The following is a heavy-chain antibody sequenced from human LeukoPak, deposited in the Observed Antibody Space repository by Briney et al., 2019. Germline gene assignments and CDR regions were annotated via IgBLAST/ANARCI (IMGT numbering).Heavy chain of an antibody. V-gene: IGHV3-23*01. CDR1: GFTFSNYA. CDR3: AKGKWSDN. CDR2: TSGSGGRT. Sequence: GGSLRLSCAASGFTFSNYAMSWVRQAPGKGLEWVSATSGSGGRTYYADSVKGRFTISRDNSRNTLYLQMNSLRAEDTAVYYCAKGKWSDNWGQGTLVTVSS. J-gene: IGHJ5*02.